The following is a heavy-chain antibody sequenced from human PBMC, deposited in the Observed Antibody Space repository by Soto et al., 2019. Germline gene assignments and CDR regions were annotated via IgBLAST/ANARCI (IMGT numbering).Heavy chain of an antibody. D-gene: IGHD3-22*01. Sequence: SETLSLTCTVSGGSISSSSYYWGWIRQPPGKGLEWIGSIYYSGSTYYNPSLKSRVTISVDTSKNQFSLKLSSVTAADTAVYYCASFLTRWYYYDSSGYGAFDIWGQGTLVTVSS. CDR3: ASFLTRWYYYDSSGYGAFDI. CDR2: IYYSGST. CDR1: GGSISSSSYY. V-gene: IGHV4-39*01. J-gene: IGHJ3*02.